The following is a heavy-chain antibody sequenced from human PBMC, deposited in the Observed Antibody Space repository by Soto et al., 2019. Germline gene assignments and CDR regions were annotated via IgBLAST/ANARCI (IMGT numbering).Heavy chain of an antibody. V-gene: IGHV1-8*01. CDR2: MNPNSGNT. J-gene: IGHJ6*02. CDR3: ARGNLLIFSGYESPYIMDF. D-gene: IGHD5-12*01. CDR1: GYTFTSYD. Sequence: ASVKVSCKASGYTFTSYDINWVRQATGQGLEWMGWMNPNSGNTGYAQKFQGRVTMTRNTSISTAYMELSSLRSEDTAVYYCARGNLLIFSGYESPYIMDFWGRGTMVTFSS.